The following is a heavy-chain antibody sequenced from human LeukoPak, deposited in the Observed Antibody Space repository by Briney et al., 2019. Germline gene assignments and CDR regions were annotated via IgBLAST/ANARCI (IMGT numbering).Heavy chain of an antibody. CDR2: ISGSGGST. CDR3: AKGWSLEDYYYGMDV. J-gene: IGHJ6*02. D-gene: IGHD3-3*01. Sequence: PGGSLRLSCAASGFTFSSYAMSWVRQAPGKGLEWVSAISGSGGSTYYADSVKGRFTISRDNSKNTLYLQMNSLRAEDTAVYYCAKGWSLEDYYYGMDVWGQGTTVTVSS. V-gene: IGHV3-23*01. CDR1: GFTFSSYA.